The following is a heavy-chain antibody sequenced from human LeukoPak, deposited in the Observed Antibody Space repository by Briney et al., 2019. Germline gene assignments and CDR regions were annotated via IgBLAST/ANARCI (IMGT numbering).Heavy chain of an antibody. CDR1: GFTFSNYA. J-gene: IGHJ4*02. V-gene: IGHV3-30*02. D-gene: IGHD3-10*01. CDR2: IRYDGSSK. Sequence: AGGSLRLSCAASGFTFSNYAMHWIRQAPGKGLEWLAYIRYDGSSKYYADFVKGRFTISRDDPHNTLYLQMNSLRAEDTAVYFCARGGVDYYGSGTYYLMYYFDYWGQGALVTVSS. CDR3: ARGGVDYYGSGTYYLMYYFDY.